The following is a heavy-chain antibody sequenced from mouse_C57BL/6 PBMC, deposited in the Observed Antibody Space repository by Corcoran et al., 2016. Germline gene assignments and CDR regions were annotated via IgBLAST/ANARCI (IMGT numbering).Heavy chain of an antibody. CDR1: GYTFTNYG. CDR3: ARLGTFAY. V-gene: IGHV9-3*01. CDR2: INTYSGVP. J-gene: IGHJ3*01. D-gene: IGHD4-1*01. Sequence: QIQLVQAGPELKKPGETVKISCKASGYTFTNYGMSWVKQAPGKGLKWMGWINTYSGVPTYADDFKGRFAFSLETSASTAYLQINNLKNEDTATYFCARLGTFAYWGQGTLVTVSA.